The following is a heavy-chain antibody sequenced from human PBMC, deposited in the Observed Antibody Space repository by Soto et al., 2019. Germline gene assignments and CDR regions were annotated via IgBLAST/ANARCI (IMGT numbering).Heavy chain of an antibody. CDR3: AKGERALAFYWYFDL. Sequence: ESGGGVVQPGRSLRLSCAASGFSFSNYGMHWVRQAPGMGLEWVAVISYDGSNKYYADSVKGRFTISRDNSKNTLYLQMNSLRADDTALYYCAKGERALAFYWYFDLWGRGTLVTVSS. CDR2: ISYDGSNK. D-gene: IGHD6-19*01. V-gene: IGHV3-30*18. J-gene: IGHJ2*01. CDR1: GFSFSNYG.